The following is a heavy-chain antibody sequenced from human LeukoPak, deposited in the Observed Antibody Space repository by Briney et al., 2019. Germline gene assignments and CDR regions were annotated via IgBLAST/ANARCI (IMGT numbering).Heavy chain of an antibody. Sequence: PGGSPRLSCAASGFTFSSYAMSWVRQAPGKGLEWVSLISWDGGSTYYADSVKGRFTISRDNSKNSLYLQMNSLRTEDTALYYCAKEIQPTRGYYYGMDVWGQGTTVTVSS. D-gene: IGHD5-18*01. CDR3: AKEIQPTRGYYYGMDV. J-gene: IGHJ6*02. CDR2: ISWDGGST. V-gene: IGHV3-43*02. CDR1: GFTFSSYA.